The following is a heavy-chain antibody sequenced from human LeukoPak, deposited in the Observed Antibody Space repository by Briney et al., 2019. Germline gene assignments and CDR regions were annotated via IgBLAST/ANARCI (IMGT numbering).Heavy chain of an antibody. D-gene: IGHD3-10*01. CDR1: GFIVSTNY. Sequence: GSLRLSCAASGFIVSTNYMGWVRQAPGKGLESVSVISSDVTTYYADSVKGRFTISRGNSNTLYLQMNSLRVEDTAVYYCARLQMLYYYGSGGYGLPHKYYFDSWGLGTLVTVS. J-gene: IGHJ4*02. V-gene: IGHV3-53*01. CDR3: ARLQMLYYYGSGGYGLPHKYYFDS. CDR2: ISSDVTT.